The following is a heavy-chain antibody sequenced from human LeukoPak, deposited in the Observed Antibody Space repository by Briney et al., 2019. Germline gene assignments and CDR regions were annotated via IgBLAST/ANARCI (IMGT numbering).Heavy chain of an antibody. J-gene: IGHJ4*02. CDR3: ARGDLWLGH. CDR2: IKSDGSEE. V-gene: IGHV3-7*01. Sequence: GGSPRLSCATSGFIFSSYWMCWVRQAPGKGLEWVANIKSDGSEEYYGDSVKGRFTISRDNAKNSLYLQMNSLRVEDTAVYYCARGDLWLGHWGQGSLVTVSS. CDR1: GFIFSSYW. D-gene: IGHD3-10*01.